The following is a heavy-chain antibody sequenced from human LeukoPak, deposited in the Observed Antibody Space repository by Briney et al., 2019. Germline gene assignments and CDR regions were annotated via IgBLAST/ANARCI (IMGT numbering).Heavy chain of an antibody. CDR1: GFTFSSYG. V-gene: IGHV3-33*01. J-gene: IGHJ4*02. CDR3: ARDSLVVVPAARGRGYLFDY. D-gene: IGHD2-2*01. CDR2: IWYDGSNK. Sequence: GGSLRLSCAASGFTFSSYGMHWVRQAPGKGLEWVAVIWYDGSNKYYADSVKGRFTISRDNSKNTLYLQMNSLRAEDTAVYYCARDSLVVVPAARGRGYLFDYWGQGTLVTVSS.